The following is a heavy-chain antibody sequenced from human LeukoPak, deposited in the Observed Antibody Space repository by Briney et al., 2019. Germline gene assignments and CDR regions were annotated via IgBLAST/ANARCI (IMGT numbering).Heavy chain of an antibody. V-gene: IGHV3-30*18. CDR2: ISYDGSNK. CDR1: GFTFSSYG. CDR3: AKGIGLIVADYFDY. Sequence: GGSLRLSCAASGFTFSSYGMHWVRQAPGKGLEWVAVISYDGSNKYYADSVKGRFTISRDNSKNTLYLQMNSLRAEDTAVYYCAKGIGLIVADYFDYWGQGTLVTVSS. J-gene: IGHJ4*02. D-gene: IGHD5-12*01.